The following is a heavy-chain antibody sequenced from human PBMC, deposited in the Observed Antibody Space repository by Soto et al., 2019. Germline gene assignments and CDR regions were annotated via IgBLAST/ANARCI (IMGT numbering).Heavy chain of an antibody. CDR3: ARLEGLATISYYFDY. D-gene: IGHD3-9*01. Sequence: PSGTLSLTCSVSGDSINSDSYYWGWIRQPPGKGLEWIGSIYYRGNTYYNPSLKTRVTISLDKSKSQFSLKLNSVTAADSAVYFCARLEGLATISYYFDYWRQGTLVTVSS. V-gene: IGHV4-39*01. J-gene: IGHJ4*02. CDR2: IYYRGNT. CDR1: GDSINSDSYY.